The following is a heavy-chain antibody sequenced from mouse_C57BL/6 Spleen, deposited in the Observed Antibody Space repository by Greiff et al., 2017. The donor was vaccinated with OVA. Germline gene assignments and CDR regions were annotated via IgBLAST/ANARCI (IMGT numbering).Heavy chain of an antibody. CDR1: GYSITSGYY. CDR3: ARNYGSSYWYFDV. D-gene: IGHD1-1*01. J-gene: IGHJ1*03. CDR2: ISYDGSN. Sequence: ESGPGLVKPSQSLSLTCSVTGYSITSGYYWNWIRQFPGNKLEWMGYISYDGSNNYNPSLKNRISITLDTSKNQFFLKLNSVTTEDTATYYCARNYGSSYWYFDVWGTGTTVTVSS. V-gene: IGHV3-6*01.